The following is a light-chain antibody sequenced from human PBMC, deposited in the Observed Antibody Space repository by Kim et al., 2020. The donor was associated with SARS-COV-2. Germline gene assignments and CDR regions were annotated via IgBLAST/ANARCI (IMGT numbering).Light chain of an antibody. V-gene: IGKV1-5*01. J-gene: IGKJ3*01. CDR3: HQYSNFPFT. Sequence: ASVGDRVTITCRASQSIGRWLAWYQQQPGKAPKLLIYDASSLESGVPSRFSGSGSGTEFPLTVTSLLPDDFATYYCHQYSNFPFTFGPGTKVDIK. CDR2: DAS. CDR1: QSIGRW.